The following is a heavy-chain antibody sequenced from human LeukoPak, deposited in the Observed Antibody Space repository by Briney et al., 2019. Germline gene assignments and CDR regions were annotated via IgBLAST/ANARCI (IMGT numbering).Heavy chain of an antibody. CDR1: GYSFTSYW. CDR2: IYPGDSDT. Sequence: GESLKISCKGSGYSFTSYWIGWVRQMPGKGLEWMGIIYPGDSDTRYSPSFQGQVTISADKSISTAYLQWSSLKASDTAMYYCARRRGDCSSTSCYTMVDAFDIWSQGTMVTVSS. D-gene: IGHD2-2*02. CDR3: ARRRGDCSSTSCYTMVDAFDI. J-gene: IGHJ3*02. V-gene: IGHV5-51*01.